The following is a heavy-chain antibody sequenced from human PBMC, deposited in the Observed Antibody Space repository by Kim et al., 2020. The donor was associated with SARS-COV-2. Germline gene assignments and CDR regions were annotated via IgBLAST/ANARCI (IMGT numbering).Heavy chain of an antibody. CDR1: GGSISSGGYY. Sequence: SETLSLTCTVSGGSISSGGYYWSWIRQHPGKGLEWIGYIYYSGSTYYNPSLKSRVTISVDTSKNQFSLKLSSVTAADTAVYYCARAPGLGTMIVVVTHFDYWGQGTLVTVFS. CDR2: IYYSGST. D-gene: IGHD3-22*01. V-gene: IGHV4-31*03. J-gene: IGHJ4*02. CDR3: ARAPGLGTMIVVVTHFDY.